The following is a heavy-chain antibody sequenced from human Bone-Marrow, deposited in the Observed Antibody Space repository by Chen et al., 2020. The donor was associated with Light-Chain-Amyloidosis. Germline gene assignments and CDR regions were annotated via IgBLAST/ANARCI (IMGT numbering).Heavy chain of an antibody. V-gene: IGHV3-30*02. CDR3: ATTKGRWLPSY. D-gene: IGHD5-12*01. CDR2: VRFDGSDK. J-gene: IGHJ4*02. CDR1: GFVFTTYG. Sequence: VRLVESGGGVVRPGGSLRLSCTVSGFVFTTYGFQWVRQAPGKGLEWVSFVRFDGSDKYYADSVKGRFTISRDDSKNTLYLQMNSLRPEDTAVYYCATTKGRWLPSYWGQGTLVTVSS.